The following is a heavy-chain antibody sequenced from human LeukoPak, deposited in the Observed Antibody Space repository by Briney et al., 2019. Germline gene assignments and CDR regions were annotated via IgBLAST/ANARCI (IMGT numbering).Heavy chain of an antibody. CDR1: AFTFSNYT. D-gene: IGHD5-12*01. J-gene: IGHJ4*02. V-gene: IGHV3-30-3*01. CDR3: ARIPRTWLRFPYFDY. Sequence: GGSLRLSCAASAFTFSNYTMHWVRQAPGKGLEWVAVISYDGSNKYYADSVKVRFTISRDNSKNTLYLQMNSLRGEDTAVYYCARIPRTWLRFPYFDYWGQGTLVTVSS. CDR2: ISYDGSNK.